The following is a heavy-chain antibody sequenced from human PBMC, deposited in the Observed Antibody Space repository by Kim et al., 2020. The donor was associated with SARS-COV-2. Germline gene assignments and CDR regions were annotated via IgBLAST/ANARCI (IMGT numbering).Heavy chain of an antibody. CDR3: ARIAFDI. V-gene: IGHV1-8*01. CDR1: GYTFTSYD. Sequence: ASVQVSCKASGYTFTSYDINWVRQPTGQGREWMGWMNPNSGNTGYAQKFQGRVTMTRNTSISTAYMELSSLISEDTAVYYCARIAFDIWGQGTMVTVSS. CDR2: MNPNSGNT. J-gene: IGHJ3*02.